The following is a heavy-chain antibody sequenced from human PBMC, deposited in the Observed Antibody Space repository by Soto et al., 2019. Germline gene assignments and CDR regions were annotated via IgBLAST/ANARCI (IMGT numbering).Heavy chain of an antibody. CDR2: IYYTGKT. V-gene: IGHV4-31*03. Sequence: QVQLQESGPGLVKPSQTLSLTCTVSGDSLNIGGYYWTWIRQRPGKGLEWLGYIYYTGKTYYNPALQCRLGXSXDXXKNQFSLKLSSVTVTDTAVYYCARDGHSNWNYLDPWGQGTLVTVSS. J-gene: IGHJ5*02. CDR3: ARDGHSNWNYLDP. D-gene: IGHD1-7*01. CDR1: GDSLNIGGYY.